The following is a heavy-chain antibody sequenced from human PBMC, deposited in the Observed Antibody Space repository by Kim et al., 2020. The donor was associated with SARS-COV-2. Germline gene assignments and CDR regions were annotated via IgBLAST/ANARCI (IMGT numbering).Heavy chain of an antibody. J-gene: IGHJ5*02. CDR1: GGSISSSSYY. CDR3: ARHFPHFDWLHGWFDP. CDR2: IYYSGST. D-gene: IGHD3-9*01. Sequence: SETLSLTCTVSGGSISSSSYYWGWIRQPPGKGLEWIGSIYYSGSTYYNPSLKSRVTISVDTSKNQFSLKLSSVTAADTAVYYCARHFPHFDWLHGWFDPWGQGTLVTVSS. V-gene: IGHV4-39*01.